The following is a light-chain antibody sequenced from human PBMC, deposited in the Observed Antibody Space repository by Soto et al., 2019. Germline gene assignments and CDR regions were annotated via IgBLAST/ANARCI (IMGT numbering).Light chain of an antibody. CDR2: GNS. CDR3: QSYDSSLSGV. Sequence: QSVLTQPPSVSGAPGQRVTISCTGSSSNIGAGYDVHWYQQLPGTAPKLLIYGNSNRPSGVPDRFSGSKSGTSASLAITGLQAEDEADYHCQSYDSSLSGVFAGGTKLTVL. V-gene: IGLV1-40*01. J-gene: IGLJ3*02. CDR1: SSNIGAGYD.